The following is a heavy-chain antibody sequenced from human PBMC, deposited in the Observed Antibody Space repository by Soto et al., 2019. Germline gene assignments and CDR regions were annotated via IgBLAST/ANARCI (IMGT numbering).Heavy chain of an antibody. CDR1: GGSISSSSYY. Sequence: QLQLQESGPGLVKPSETLSLTCTVSGGSISSSSYYWGWIRQPPGKGLEWIGSIYYSGSTYYNPSLKSRVTISVDTSKNQCALKLSSVTAADTAVYYCAREGADIVATNALDYWGQGTLVTVSS. D-gene: IGHD5-12*01. J-gene: IGHJ4*02. V-gene: IGHV4-39*02. CDR2: IYYSGST. CDR3: AREGADIVATNALDY.